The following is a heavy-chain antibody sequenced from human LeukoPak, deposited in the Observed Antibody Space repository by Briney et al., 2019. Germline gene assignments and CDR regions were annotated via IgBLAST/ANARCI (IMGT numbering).Heavy chain of an antibody. V-gene: IGHV1-18*01. D-gene: IGHD3-22*01. CDR3: ARAHSGYYYDSSGYFPVQH. Sequence: ASVKVSCKASGYTFTSYGISWVRQAPGQGLEWMGWISAYNGNTNYAQKLQGRVTMTTDTSTSTAYMELRSLRSDDTAVYYCARAHSGYYYDSSGYFPVQHWGQGTLVTVSS. J-gene: IGHJ1*01. CDR1: GYTFTSYG. CDR2: ISAYNGNT.